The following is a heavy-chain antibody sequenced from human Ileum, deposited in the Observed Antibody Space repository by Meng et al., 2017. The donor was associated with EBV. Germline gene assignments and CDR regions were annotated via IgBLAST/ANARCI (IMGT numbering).Heavy chain of an antibody. V-gene: IGHV1-18*01. J-gene: IGHJ4*02. CDR2: ISAYNGNT. CDR3: ARVEVGITSGDY. Sequence: QAQLVQSGVEVKKPXPSVKVSCKASGYTFTNYGITWVRQAPGQGLEWMGWISAYNGNTNYAQTLQDRLTMTTDTSTSTAYMELRSLRSDDTAVYYCARVEVGITSGDYWGQGTLVTVSS. D-gene: IGHD1-26*01. CDR1: GYTFTNYG.